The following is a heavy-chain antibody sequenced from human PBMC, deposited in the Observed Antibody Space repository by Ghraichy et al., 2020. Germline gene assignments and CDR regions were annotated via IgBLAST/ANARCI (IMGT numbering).Heavy chain of an antibody. Sequence: SETLSLTCTVSGGSISTSRSYWGWIRQPPGKGLEWIGSTYHHGSTYYNPSFKGRVVISVDASKNQFSLRLSTVTASDTSVYYSVRHLSTYDSSGQTGDRFDFWGLGTLVTVSS. CDR2: TYHHGST. D-gene: IGHD3-22*01. CDR1: GGSISTSRSY. V-gene: IGHV4-39*01. J-gene: IGHJ4*02. CDR3: VRHLSTYDSSGQTGDRFDF.